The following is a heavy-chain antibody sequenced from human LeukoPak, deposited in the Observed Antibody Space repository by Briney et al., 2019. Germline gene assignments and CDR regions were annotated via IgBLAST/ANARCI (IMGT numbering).Heavy chain of an antibody. Sequence: PSETLSLTCTVSGGSISSYFWSRIRQPAGKGLEWVGRIYTSGTTSYNASLKSRVTMSVDTSKNQSSLKLTSVTAADTAVYYCARDRGSGIDYWGQGTLVTVSS. D-gene: IGHD3-10*01. J-gene: IGHJ4*02. CDR2: IYTSGTT. CDR3: ARDRGSGIDY. V-gene: IGHV4-4*07. CDR1: GGSISSYF.